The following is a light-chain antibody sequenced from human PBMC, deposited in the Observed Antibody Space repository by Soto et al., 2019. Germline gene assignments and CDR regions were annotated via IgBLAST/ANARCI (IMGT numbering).Light chain of an antibody. V-gene: IGLV2-14*01. Sequence: QSVLTQPASVSGSPGQSITISCTGTSSDIGSYDYVSWYQQLPGKAPKVIIYEVNKRPSGISHRFSGSKSVNTASLTISGLQAEDEADYYCTSSTTSGSILVFGGGTKLTVL. CDR2: EVN. CDR1: SSDIGSYDY. CDR3: TSSTTSGSILV. J-gene: IGLJ3*02.